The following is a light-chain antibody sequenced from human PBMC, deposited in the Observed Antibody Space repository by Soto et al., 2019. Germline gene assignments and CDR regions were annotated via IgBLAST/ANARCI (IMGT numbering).Light chain of an antibody. CDR1: QSVSRW. J-gene: IGKJ3*01. CDR2: DAS. Sequence: DIQITQSPSTLSASVGDRVTITCRATQSVSRWLAWYQQKPGRAPKLLIYDASTLESGVPSRFSGGGSGTDFTLTISRLEPEDFAVYYCHHYGTSHFTFGPGTKVDI. V-gene: IGKV1-5*01. CDR3: HHYGTSHFT.